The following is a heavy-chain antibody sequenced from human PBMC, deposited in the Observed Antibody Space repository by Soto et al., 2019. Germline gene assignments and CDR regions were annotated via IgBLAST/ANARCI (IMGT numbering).Heavy chain of an antibody. D-gene: IGHD3-9*01. V-gene: IGHV3-21*01. J-gene: IGHJ6*02. Sequence: VGSLRLSCAASGFTFSSYSMNWVRQAPGRGLEWVSSISSSSSYIYYADSVKGRFTISRDNAKNSLYLQMNSLRAEDTAVYYCARDREAYYDILTGSYCYYGMDVWGQGTTVTVSS. CDR1: GFTFSSYS. CDR3: ARDREAYYDILTGSYCYYGMDV. CDR2: ISSSSSYI.